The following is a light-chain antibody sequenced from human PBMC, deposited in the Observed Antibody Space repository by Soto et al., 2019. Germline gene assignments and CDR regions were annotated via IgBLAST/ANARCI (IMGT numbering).Light chain of an antibody. V-gene: IGKV3-15*01. CDR3: HQFNNWPWA. CDR2: AAS. CDR1: QNVTSY. Sequence: EIVLTHSPAALSLSPGERSTLSCRASQNVTSYLALYQQKPGQAPRLLIYAASTRATGLPARFSGSGSETEFPLYISSMQFEALSDYFWHQFNNWPWAFGQGTTVDI. J-gene: IGKJ1*01.